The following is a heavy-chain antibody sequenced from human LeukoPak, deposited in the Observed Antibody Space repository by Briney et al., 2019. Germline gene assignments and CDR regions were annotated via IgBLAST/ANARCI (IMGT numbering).Heavy chain of an antibody. CDR2: IYYSGST. V-gene: IGHV4-39*01. D-gene: IGHD1-26*01. J-gene: IGHJ4*02. CDR1: GGSISSSSYY. CDR3: ATLPSWELLQY. Sequence: ASETLSLTCTVSGGSISSSSYYWGWIRQPPGKGLEWIGSIYYSGSTYYNPSLKSRVTISVDTSKNQFSLKLSSVTAADTAVYYCATLPSWELLQYWGQGTLVTVSS.